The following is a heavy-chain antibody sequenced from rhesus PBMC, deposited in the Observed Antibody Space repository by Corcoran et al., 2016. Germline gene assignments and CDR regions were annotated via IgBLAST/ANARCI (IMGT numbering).Heavy chain of an antibody. Sequence: LQLQESGPGLVRPYETLSLTLAVSGVSISSNWLRWIRQPPGKGVGWIGRNSGSDGSTNTNPSLKLLRTTSTDPSNNQFPQKWSFVAAAAAAWYYGARDWCHGSGCSSLDVWGRGVLVTVSS. CDR2: NSGSDGST. J-gene: IGHJ5-2*02. CDR3: ARDWCHGSGCSSLDV. D-gene: IGHD2-21*01. V-gene: IGHV4-173*01. CDR1: GVSISSNW.